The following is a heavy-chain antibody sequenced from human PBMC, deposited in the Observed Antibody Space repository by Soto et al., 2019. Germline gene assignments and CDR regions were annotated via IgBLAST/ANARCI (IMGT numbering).Heavy chain of an antibody. CDR2: MNPNSGNT. Sequence: QVLLVQSGAEVKKPGASVKVSCKASGYTFNNYDIHWVRQAPGHGLEWMGWMNPNSGNTGYAQNFRGRATMTQNTAIGTAYMELSSLRSDDTATYYCTRAYGAETFDFWGQGTRVTVSS. J-gene: IGHJ5*01. D-gene: IGHD3-10*01. CDR3: TRAYGAETFDF. V-gene: IGHV1-8*02. CDR1: GYTFNNYD.